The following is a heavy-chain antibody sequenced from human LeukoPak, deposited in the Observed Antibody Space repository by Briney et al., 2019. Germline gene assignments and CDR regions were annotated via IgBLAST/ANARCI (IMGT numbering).Heavy chain of an antibody. D-gene: IGHD6-25*01. CDR2: INAYNGDT. CDR1: GYTFNTYG. J-gene: IGHJ5*02. CDR3: ARDGSGHWFDP. V-gene: IGHV1-18*04. Sequence: ASVKVSCKASGYTFNTYGISWVRQAPGQGLEWMGWINAYNGDTNHAQKFQGRVTMTTDTSTTTAYTELGSLRSDDTAVYYCARDGSGHWFDPWGQGTLVTVSS.